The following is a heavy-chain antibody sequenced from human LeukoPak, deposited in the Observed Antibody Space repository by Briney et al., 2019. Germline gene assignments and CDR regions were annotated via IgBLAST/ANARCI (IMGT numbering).Heavy chain of an antibody. V-gene: IGHV4-59*01. CDR3: ARSLGTVTAGLVGY. CDR2: IYYGGST. J-gene: IGHJ4*02. D-gene: IGHD4-17*01. Sequence: PSEILSLTCTVSGGSISSYYWNWIRQPPGKGLEWIGYIYYGGSTNYNPSLKSRLTISVDTSKNQFSLKLSSVTAADTAVYYCARSLGTVTAGLVGYWGQGTLVTVSS. CDR1: GGSISSYY.